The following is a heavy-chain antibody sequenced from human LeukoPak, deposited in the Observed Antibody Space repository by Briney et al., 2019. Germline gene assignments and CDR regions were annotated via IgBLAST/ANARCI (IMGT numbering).Heavy chain of an antibody. D-gene: IGHD3-3*01. CDR3: AKDLHVRVVAIFGVGRNAFDI. CDR2: IIPIFGTA. CDR1: GGTFSSYA. V-gene: IGHV1-69*05. Sequence: SVKVSCKASGGTFSSYAISWVRQAPGQGLEWMGRIIPIFGTANYAQKFQGRVTITTDESTSTAYMELSSLRSEDTAVYYCAKDLHVRVVAIFGVGRNAFDIWGQGTMVTVSS. J-gene: IGHJ3*02.